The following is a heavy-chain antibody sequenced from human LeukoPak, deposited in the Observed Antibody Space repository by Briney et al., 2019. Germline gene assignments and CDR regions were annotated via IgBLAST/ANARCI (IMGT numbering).Heavy chain of an antibody. Sequence: ASVKVSCKASGGTFISYAISWVRQAPGQGLEWMGGIIPIFGTANYAQKFQGRVTITADESTSTAYMELSSLRSEDTAVYYCARDTDYYYGMDVWGQGITVTVSS. D-gene: IGHD4-17*01. CDR2: IIPIFGTA. J-gene: IGHJ6*02. V-gene: IGHV1-69*13. CDR1: GGTFISYA. CDR3: ARDTDYYYGMDV.